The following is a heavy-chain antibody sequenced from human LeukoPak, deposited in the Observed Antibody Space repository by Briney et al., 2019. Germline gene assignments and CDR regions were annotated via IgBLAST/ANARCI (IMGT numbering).Heavy chain of an antibody. D-gene: IGHD5-18*01. CDR2: IYSGGST. V-gene: IGHV3-53*01. CDR3: ARGYSYVDY. CDR1: GFSFGLYW. Sequence: GGSLRLSCEASGFSFGLYWMSWVRQAPGKGLEWVSVIYSGGSTYYADSVKGRFTISRDNSKNTLYLQMNSLRAEDTAVYYCARGYSYVDYWGQGTLVTVSS. J-gene: IGHJ4*02.